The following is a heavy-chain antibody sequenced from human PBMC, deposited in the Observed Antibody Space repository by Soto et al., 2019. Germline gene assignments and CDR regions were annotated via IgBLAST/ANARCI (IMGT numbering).Heavy chain of an antibody. J-gene: IGHJ4*02. Sequence: QVQLVESGGGLVKPGGSLRLSCATSGFTFSDYYMYWIRQAPGKGLEWVSYISSSSSYTNYADSVKGRFTISRDNAKNSLYLQMNSLRAEDTAVYYCANGIVATGKLAYWGQGTLVTVSS. V-gene: IGHV3-11*05. CDR2: ISSSSSYT. CDR1: GFTFSDYY. D-gene: IGHD5-12*01. CDR3: ANGIVATGKLAY.